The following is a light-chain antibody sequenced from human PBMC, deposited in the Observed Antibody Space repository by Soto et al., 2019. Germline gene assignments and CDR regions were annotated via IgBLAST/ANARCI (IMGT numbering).Light chain of an antibody. Sequence: AVKQSPAAVSLSHGERSTPSCAASQSVSSYLAWYPPKPGQAPRLILFDASNRATGIPDRFSGSGSGRDFTPPISSLETEDFAVYDCQQRSAWHPIPFGEGTRLEIK. CDR3: QQRSAWHPIP. CDR2: DAS. V-gene: IGKV3-11*02. CDR1: QSVSSY. J-gene: IGKJ5*01.